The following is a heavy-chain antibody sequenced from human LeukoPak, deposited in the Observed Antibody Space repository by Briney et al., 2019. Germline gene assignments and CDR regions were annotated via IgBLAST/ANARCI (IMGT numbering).Heavy chain of an antibody. CDR3: ARSYSYGEGYGYY. D-gene: IGHD5-18*01. CDR1: GGTFSSYA. J-gene: IGHJ4*02. CDR2: IIPIFGTA. V-gene: IGHV1-69*05. Sequence: SVNVSFKASGGTFSSYAIRWVREAPGQGLEWMERIIPIFGTANYAQKFHGRVTITTDESTSTAYMELSSLRAEDTAVYYCARSYSYGEGYGYYWGQGTLVTVSS.